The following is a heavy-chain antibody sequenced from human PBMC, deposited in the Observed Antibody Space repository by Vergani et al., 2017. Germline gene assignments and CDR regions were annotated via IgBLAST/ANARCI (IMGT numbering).Heavy chain of an antibody. V-gene: IGHV3-11*06. CDR2: ISSSSSYT. Sequence: QVQLVEPGGGLVKPGGSLRLSCAASGFPFSDYYMSWIRQAPGKGLEWVSYISSSSSYTNYADSVKGRFTISRDNAKNSLYLQMNSLRAEDTAVYYCARGVYGSGSRLDYWGQGTLVTVSS. J-gene: IGHJ4*02. CDR1: GFPFSDYY. CDR3: ARGVYGSGSRLDY. D-gene: IGHD3-10*01.